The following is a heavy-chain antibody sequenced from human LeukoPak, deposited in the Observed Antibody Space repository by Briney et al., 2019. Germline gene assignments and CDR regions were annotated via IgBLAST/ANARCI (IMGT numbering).Heavy chain of an antibody. CDR2: TSGSSSTI. Sequence: GGSLRLSCAASGFTFSSYSMNWVRQAPGKGLEWVSYTSGSSSTIYYADSVMGRFTISRDNAKNSLYLQMNSLRAEDTAVYYCARDPRDYYDSSGYHYYYGMDVWGQGTTVTVSS. J-gene: IGHJ6*02. V-gene: IGHV3-48*01. CDR3: ARDPRDYYDSSGYHYYYGMDV. CDR1: GFTFSSYS. D-gene: IGHD3-22*01.